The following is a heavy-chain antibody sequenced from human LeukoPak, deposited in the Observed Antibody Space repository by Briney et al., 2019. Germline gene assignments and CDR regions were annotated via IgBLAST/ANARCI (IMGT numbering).Heavy chain of an antibody. Sequence: GGSLRLSCAASGFTFSNAWMSWVRQAPGRGLEWVGRIKGKTDGETTDYAAPVKGRFTITRDDLNNMLYLQLNSLKIEDTGVYYCARYIYGYLNYWGQGTLVTVSS. CDR1: GFTFSNAW. CDR2: IKGKTDGETT. V-gene: IGHV3-15*01. J-gene: IGHJ4*02. CDR3: ARYIYGYLNY. D-gene: IGHD5-18*01.